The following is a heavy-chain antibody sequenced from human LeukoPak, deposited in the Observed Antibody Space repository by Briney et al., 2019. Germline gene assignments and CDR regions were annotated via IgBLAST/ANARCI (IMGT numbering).Heavy chain of an antibody. CDR1: GFIFDDYG. J-gene: IGHJ4*02. V-gene: IGHV3-21*01. Sequence: PGGSLRLSCEASGFIFDDYGMNWVRQVPGKGLEWVSIISSGSSAIFSADALKGRFTISRDDAKNLLYLDMNSLRAEDTAVYYCARGHTAVTRHFDFWGQGTLVTVSS. CDR2: ISSGSSAI. D-gene: IGHD4-17*01. CDR3: ARGHTAVTRHFDF.